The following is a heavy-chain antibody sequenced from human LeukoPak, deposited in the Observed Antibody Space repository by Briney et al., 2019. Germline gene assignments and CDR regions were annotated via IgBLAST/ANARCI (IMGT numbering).Heavy chain of an antibody. D-gene: IGHD5-12*01. V-gene: IGHV3-21*01. Sequence: GGSLRLSCAASAFSLNAYNMNWVRQAPGKGLEWVSSISYTGTYIYYADSVKGRFTISRDNAKNSLYLQMNSLRAEDTAVYYCAREYRGYGFFDYWGQGTLVTVSS. CDR1: AFSLNAYN. J-gene: IGHJ4*02. CDR3: AREYRGYGFFDY. CDR2: ISYTGTYI.